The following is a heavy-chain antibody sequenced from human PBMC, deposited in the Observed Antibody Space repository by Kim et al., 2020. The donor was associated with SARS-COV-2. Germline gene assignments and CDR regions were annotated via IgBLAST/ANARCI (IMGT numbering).Heavy chain of an antibody. Sequence: ASVKVSCKASGYTFTSYDINWVRQATGQGLEWMGWMNPNSGNTGYAQKFQGRVTMTRNTSISTAYMELSSLRSEDTAVYYCAREGPRPYGFTQPDWFDPWGQGTLVTVSS. V-gene: IGHV1-8*01. CDR2: MNPNSGNT. D-gene: IGHD3-10*01. CDR3: AREGPRPYGFTQPDWFDP. CDR1: GYTFTSYD. J-gene: IGHJ5*02.